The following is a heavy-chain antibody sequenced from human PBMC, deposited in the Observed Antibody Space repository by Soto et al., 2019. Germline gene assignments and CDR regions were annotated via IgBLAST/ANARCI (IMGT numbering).Heavy chain of an antibody. D-gene: IGHD1-26*01. Sequence: GGSLRLSCAASGFTFSSYSMNWVRQAPGKGLEWVSSISSSSSYIYYADSVKGRFTISRDNAKNSLYLQMNSLRAGDTAVYYCARGTSSGSYYFDYWGQGTLVTVSS. J-gene: IGHJ4*02. CDR1: GFTFSSYS. V-gene: IGHV3-21*01. CDR2: ISSSSSYI. CDR3: ARGTSSGSYYFDY.